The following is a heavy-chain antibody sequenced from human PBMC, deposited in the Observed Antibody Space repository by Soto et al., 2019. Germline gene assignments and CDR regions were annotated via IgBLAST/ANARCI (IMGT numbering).Heavy chain of an antibody. Sequence: SVKVSCKASGGTFSSYAISWVRQAPGQGLEWMGGIIPIFGTANYAQKFQGRVTITADESTSTAYMELSSLRSEDTAVYYCATHYYDSSGYPMGWGFDPWGQGTLVTVSS. CDR1: GGTFSSYA. J-gene: IGHJ5*02. CDR2: IIPIFGTA. CDR3: ATHYYDSSGYPMGWGFDP. D-gene: IGHD3-22*01. V-gene: IGHV1-69*13.